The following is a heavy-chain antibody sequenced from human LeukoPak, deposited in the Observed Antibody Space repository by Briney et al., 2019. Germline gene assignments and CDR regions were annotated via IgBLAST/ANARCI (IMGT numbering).Heavy chain of an antibody. J-gene: IGHJ4*02. Sequence: PSETLSLTCTVSGGSISSSSYYWGWIRQPPGKGLEWIGSIYYSGSTYYNPSLKSRVTISVDTSKNQFSLKLSSVTAADTAVYYCARETGQGGVPNWGQGTLVTVSS. CDR1: GGSISSSSYY. V-gene: IGHV4-39*07. D-gene: IGHD1-26*01. CDR2: IYYSGST. CDR3: ARETGQGGVPN.